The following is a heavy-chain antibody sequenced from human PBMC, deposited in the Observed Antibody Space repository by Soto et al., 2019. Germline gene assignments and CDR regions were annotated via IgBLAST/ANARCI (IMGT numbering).Heavy chain of an antibody. Sequence: QVQLVESGGGVVQPGRSLRLSCAASGFTFSSYGMQWVRQAPGKGLERVAVIWYDGSNKYYADSVKGRFRISRDNSKNTLYLQMNSLRAEDTAVYYCARGTNYYGMDVWGQGTTVTVSS. V-gene: IGHV3-33*01. CDR2: IWYDGSNK. D-gene: IGHD3-3*01. J-gene: IGHJ6*02. CDR3: ARGTNYYGMDV. CDR1: GFTFSSYG.